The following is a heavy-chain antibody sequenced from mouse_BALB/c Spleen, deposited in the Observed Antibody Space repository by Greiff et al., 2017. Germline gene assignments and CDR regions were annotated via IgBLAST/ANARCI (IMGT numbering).Heavy chain of an antibody. CDR1: GYAFSSSW. Sequence: QVQLQQSGPELVKPGASVKISCKASGYAFSSSWMNWVKQRPGQGLEWIGRIYPGDGDTNYNGKFKGKATLTADKSSSTAYMQLSSLTSVDSAVYFCARYYYGYPNWYFDVWGAGTTVTVSA. D-gene: IGHD2-2*01. J-gene: IGHJ1*01. CDR2: IYPGDGDT. CDR3: ARYYYGYPNWYFDV. V-gene: IGHV1-82*01.